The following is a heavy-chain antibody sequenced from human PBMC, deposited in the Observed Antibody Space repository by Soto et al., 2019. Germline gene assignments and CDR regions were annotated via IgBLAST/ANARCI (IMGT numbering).Heavy chain of an antibody. CDR2: INSDGSST. CDR3: ARAVPCDYYYYYMDV. J-gene: IGHJ6*03. Sequence: PGGSLRLSCAASGFTFSSYWMHWVRQAPGKGLVWVSRINSDGSSTSYADSVKGRFTISRDNAKNTLYLQMNSLRAEDTAVYYCARAVPCDYYYYYMDVWGKGTTVTVSS. CDR1: GFTFSSYW. V-gene: IGHV3-74*01. D-gene: IGHD2-2*01.